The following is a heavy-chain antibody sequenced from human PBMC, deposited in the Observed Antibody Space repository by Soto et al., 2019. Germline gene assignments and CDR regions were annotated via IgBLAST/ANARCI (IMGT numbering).Heavy chain of an antibody. CDR3: TRPSDSGDYDGSFDL. D-gene: IGHD4-17*01. CDR1: GFTFSDSG. CDR2: IRTKLNDYAT. V-gene: IGHV3-73*01. Sequence: PGGSLRLSCAASGFTFSDSGLHWVRQASGKGLEWVGRIRTKLNDYATIYAASVKGRFTISRDDSKNTAYLQMDSLRAEDTAIYYCTRPSDSGDYDGSFDLWGRGTLVTVSS. J-gene: IGHJ2*01.